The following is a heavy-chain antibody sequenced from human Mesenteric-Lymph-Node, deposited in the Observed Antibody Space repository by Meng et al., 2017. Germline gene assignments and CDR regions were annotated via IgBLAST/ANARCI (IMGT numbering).Heavy chain of an antibody. J-gene: IGHJ4*02. CDR2: ISTSGNTI. Sequence: QVQLVESGGGLVKPGWSLSLSCAASGFTFSDHYLMWIRQAPGKGLAWISYISTSGNTIYYTDSVKGRFAISRDNAKNSLYLQMSSLRAEDTAVYYCARGFNGDNSDAFGYWGQGTLVTVSS. CDR3: ARGFNGDNSDAFGY. CDR1: GFTFSDHY. D-gene: IGHD4-23*01. V-gene: IGHV3-11*01.